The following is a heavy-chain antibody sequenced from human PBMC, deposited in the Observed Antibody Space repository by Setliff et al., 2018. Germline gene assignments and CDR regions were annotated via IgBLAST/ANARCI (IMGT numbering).Heavy chain of an antibody. CDR3: ARRDGSGHITFDL. D-gene: IGHD3-10*01. J-gene: IGHJ1*01. V-gene: IGHV5-51*01. Sequence: GESLKISCQGSGYSFTNYWIGWVRQMPGKGLEWMGIIFPDDSDTRYSPSFQGQVTISADKSISTAYLQWSSLKASDTAIYYCARRDGSGHITFDLWGQGTLVTVSS. CDR1: GYSFTNYW. CDR2: IFPDDSDT.